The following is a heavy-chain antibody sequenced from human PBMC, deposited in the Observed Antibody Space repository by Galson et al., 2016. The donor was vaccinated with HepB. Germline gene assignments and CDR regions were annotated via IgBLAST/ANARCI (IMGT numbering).Heavy chain of an antibody. V-gene: IGHV5-51*01. Sequence: QSGAEVKKPGESLNIACKTSGYSFANYWIGWVRQMPGKGLEWLGIIYPDDFDTRYSPSFQGQVTISVDKSISTAYLQWNSLKPSDTAIYYCARQTDSTRSWFNGDYWGQGTLVTVSS. CDR2: IYPDDFDT. CDR3: ARQTDSTRSWFNGDY. CDR1: GYSFANYW. J-gene: IGHJ4*02. D-gene: IGHD1-1*01.